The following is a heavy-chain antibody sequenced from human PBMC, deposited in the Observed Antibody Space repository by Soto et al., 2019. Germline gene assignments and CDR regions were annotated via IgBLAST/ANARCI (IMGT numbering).Heavy chain of an antibody. CDR1: GYTFTSYA. CDR3: VRFGELLYYFDY. J-gene: IGHJ4*02. V-gene: IGHV1-3*01. D-gene: IGHD3-10*01. Sequence: QVQLVQSGAEVKKPGASVKVSCKASGYTFTSYAMHWVRQAPGQRLEWMGWINAGNGNTKYSQKFQGRVTITRDTSASTAYMELSSLRSEDTAVYYCVRFGELLYYFDYWGQGTLVTVSS. CDR2: INAGNGNT.